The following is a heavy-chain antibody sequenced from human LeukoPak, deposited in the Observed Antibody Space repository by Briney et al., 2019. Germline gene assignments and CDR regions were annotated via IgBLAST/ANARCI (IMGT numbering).Heavy chain of an antibody. Sequence: PSETLSLTCTVSGGSISSSYYYWGWIRQPPGKGLEWIGSIFYSGSTYYNPSLKSRVTISLDTSENQFSLRLSSATAADTAVYYCARHSAVTTFIFDYWDQGTLVTVSS. CDR2: IFYSGST. D-gene: IGHD4-17*01. J-gene: IGHJ4*02. CDR1: GGSISSSYYY. CDR3: ARHSAVTTFIFDY. V-gene: IGHV4-39*01.